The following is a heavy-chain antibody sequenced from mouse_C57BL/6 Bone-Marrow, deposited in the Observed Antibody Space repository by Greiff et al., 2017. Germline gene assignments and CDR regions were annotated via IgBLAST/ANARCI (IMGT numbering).Heavy chain of an antibody. D-gene: IGHD4-1*01. J-gene: IGHJ3*01. CDR2: NNPGSGGT. CDR3: TKTKNWDSWFAY. Sequence: QVQLQQSGAELVRPGTSVKVSCKASGYAFTNYLIEWVKQRPGQGLEWIGVNNPGSGGTNYNEKFKGKATLTADKSSSTAYMQRSSLTSEDSAVYFCTKTKNWDSWFAYWGQGTLVTVSA. V-gene: IGHV1-54*01. CDR1: GYAFTNYL.